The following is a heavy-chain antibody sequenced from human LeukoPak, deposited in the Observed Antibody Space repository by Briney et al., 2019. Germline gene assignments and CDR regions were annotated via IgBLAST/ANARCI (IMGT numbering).Heavy chain of an antibody. D-gene: IGHD6-13*01. CDR3: AREPPIAAAGTSYFDY. J-gene: IGHJ4*02. CDR2: IYTSGST. CDR1: GGSISSYY. V-gene: IGHV4-4*07. Sequence: PSETLSLTCTVSGGSISSYYWSWIRQPAGKGLEWIGRIYTSGSTNYNPSLKSRVTISVDTSKNQFSLKLSSVTAADTPVYYCAREPPIAAAGTSYFDYWGQGTLVNVSS.